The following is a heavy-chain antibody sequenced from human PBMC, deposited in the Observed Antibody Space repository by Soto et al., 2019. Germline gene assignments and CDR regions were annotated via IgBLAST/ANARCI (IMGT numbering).Heavy chain of an antibody. Sequence: QVQLVESGGGVVQPGRSLRLSCAASGFTFSSYAMHWVRQAPGQGLEWLAVISYDGSNKYYADSVKGRFTIARDNSKITLYLQMISLRAEETAVYYCARDGGAGELRQNHYIYGMDVLGQGTTGIFS. CDR3: ARDGGAGELRQNHYIYGMDV. D-gene: IGHD1-26*01. CDR2: ISYDGSNK. CDR1: GFTFSSYA. J-gene: IGHJ6*02. V-gene: IGHV3-30-3*01.